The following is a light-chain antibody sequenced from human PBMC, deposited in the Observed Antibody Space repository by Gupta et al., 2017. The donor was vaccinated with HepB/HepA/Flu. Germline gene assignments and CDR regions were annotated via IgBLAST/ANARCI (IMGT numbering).Light chain of an antibody. CDR3: SSFSRGYTRVL. Sequence: QSALPQPASVSGSPGQSITISCTGSSSDIGGFDSVSWYQQDPGQAPKLLIYDVSNRPSGVSNRFSGSKSGNTASLTISRLQAEDEADYYCSSFSRGYTRVLFGGGTKLTVL. CDR1: SSDIGGFDS. V-gene: IGLV2-14*03. J-gene: IGLJ2*01. CDR2: DVS.